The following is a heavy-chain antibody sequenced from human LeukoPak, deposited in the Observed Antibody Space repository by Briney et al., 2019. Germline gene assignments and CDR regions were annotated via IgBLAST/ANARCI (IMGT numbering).Heavy chain of an antibody. J-gene: IGHJ4*02. CDR1: GFTFSLYG. CDR2: ISYHGNNE. V-gene: IGHV3-30*03. CDR3: ARCPESSGYYYELDS. Sequence: PGGSLRLSCAASGFTFSLYGMHWIRQVPGKGLEWVAVISYHGNNEYYADSVKGRFTISRDNSKNTLYLQMNSLTADDTAVYYCARCPESSGYYYELDSWGQGTLVTVSS. D-gene: IGHD3-22*01.